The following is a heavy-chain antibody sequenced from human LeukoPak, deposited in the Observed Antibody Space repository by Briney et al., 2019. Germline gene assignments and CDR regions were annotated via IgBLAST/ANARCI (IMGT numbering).Heavy chain of an antibody. CDR1: GFTFSSYW. D-gene: IGHD1-14*01. J-gene: IGHJ4*02. V-gene: IGHV3-74*01. CDR3: ARSPDFRYYFAY. CDR2: VTSDESST. Sequence: GGSLRLSCAASGFTFSSYWMHWVRQAPGKGLVWVSRVTSDESSTDYADAVKGRFTISRDNAKNTLYLQMNSLRVEDTAMYYCARSPDFRYYFAYRGQGTLVTVSS.